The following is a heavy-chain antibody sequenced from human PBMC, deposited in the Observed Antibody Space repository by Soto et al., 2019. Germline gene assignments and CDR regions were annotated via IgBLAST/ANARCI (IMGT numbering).Heavy chain of an antibody. V-gene: IGHV4-59*01. J-gene: IGHJ5*02. D-gene: IGHD1-1*01. CDR2: TAYTGNT. CDR1: GGYSISYH. CDR3: ARDMHAGFTHDFAP. Sequence: FVILSLRCGVAGGYSISYHLLWIRQFPGKGLEWIAYTAYTGNTNYNPSLKSRVTISMDTSKNQLSLKLTSMTAADTAVYYCARDMHAGFTHDFAPRGHGTLVTVSS.